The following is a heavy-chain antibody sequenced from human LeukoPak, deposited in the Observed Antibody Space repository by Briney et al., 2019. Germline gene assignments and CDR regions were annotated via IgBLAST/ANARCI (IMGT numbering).Heavy chain of an antibody. CDR3: ATDYDSSGYYLS. Sequence: ASVKVSCKVCGYTFTSYYMHWVRQAPGQGLEWMGIINPSGGSTSYAQKFQGRVTMTRDTSTSTVYMELSSLRSEDTAVYYCATDYDSSGYYLSWGQGTLVTVSS. V-gene: IGHV1-46*03. CDR1: GYTFTSYY. D-gene: IGHD3-22*01. CDR2: INPSGGST. J-gene: IGHJ4*02.